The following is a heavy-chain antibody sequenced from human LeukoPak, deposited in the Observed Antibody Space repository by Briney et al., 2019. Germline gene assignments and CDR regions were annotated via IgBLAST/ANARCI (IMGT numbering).Heavy chain of an antibody. CDR1: NGSISPFY. CDR2: IHTSGST. CDR3: ARRSTVLTANYEY. D-gene: IGHD4-23*01. J-gene: IGHJ4*02. V-gene: IGHV4-4*07. Sequence: PSETLSLTCTVSNGSISPFYWNWIRQPAGKGLEWIGRIHTSGSTNYNPSLKSRVTMSVDTSKNQFSLKLSSVTAADTAVYYCARRSTVLTANYEYWGQGTLVTVSA.